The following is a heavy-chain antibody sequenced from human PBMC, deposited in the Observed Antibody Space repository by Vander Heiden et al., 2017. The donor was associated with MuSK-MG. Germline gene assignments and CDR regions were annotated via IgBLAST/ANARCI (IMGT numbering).Heavy chain of an antibody. J-gene: IGHJ5*02. CDR3: ARDASGSHNWRGP. V-gene: IGHV1-18*01. D-gene: IGHD3-10*01. CDR1: GYDFITYG. CDR2: ISTYNGNT. Sequence: QVQLVQSGAELKKTGATVKVSCKASGYDFITYGMNWVRQAPGQGLEWMGWISTYNGNTNSPRKFQGRVTMTADTSTSTAYMEIQSLTSDDTAVYDCARDASGSHNWRGPWGQGTLGTVSA.